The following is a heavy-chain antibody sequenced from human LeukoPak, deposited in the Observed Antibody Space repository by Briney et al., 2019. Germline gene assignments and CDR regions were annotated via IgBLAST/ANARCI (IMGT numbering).Heavy chain of an antibody. V-gene: IGHV3-21*01. Sequence: GGSLRLSCAASGFTFSSYSMNWVRQAPGKGLEWVSSISSSSSYIYYADSVKGRFTISRDNAENSLYLQMNSLRAGDTAVYYCAREDRGWYGFDYWGQGTLVTVSS. CDR2: ISSSSSYI. J-gene: IGHJ4*02. CDR1: GFTFSSYS. CDR3: AREDRGWYGFDY. D-gene: IGHD6-19*01.